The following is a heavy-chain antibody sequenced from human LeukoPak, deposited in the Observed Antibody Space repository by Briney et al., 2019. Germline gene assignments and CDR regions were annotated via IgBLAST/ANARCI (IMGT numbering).Heavy chain of an antibody. J-gene: IGHJ4*02. Sequence: PSETLSLTCTVSGGSISSYYWSWIRQPPGKGLEWIGYIYYSGSTNYNPSLKSRVTISVDTSKNQFSLKLSSVTAADTAVNYCARHLGGAGANDYWGQGTLVTVSS. CDR1: GGSISSYY. CDR3: ARHLGGAGANDY. V-gene: IGHV4-59*01. D-gene: IGHD3-16*01. CDR2: IYYSGST.